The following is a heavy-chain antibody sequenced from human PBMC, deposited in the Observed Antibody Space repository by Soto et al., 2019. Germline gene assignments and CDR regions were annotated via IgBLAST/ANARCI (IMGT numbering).Heavy chain of an antibody. CDR3: AKVPGTISLDP. D-gene: IGHD2-2*01. Sequence: PGGSMGLCCAASGFTFSSYAMSWFRKAPGKGLEWVSAISGSGGSTYYADSVKGRFTISRDNSKNTLYLQMNSLRAEDTAVYYCAKVPGTISLDPWGQGTLVTVSS. J-gene: IGHJ5*02. V-gene: IGHV3-23*01. CDR1: GFTFSSYA. CDR2: ISGSGGST.